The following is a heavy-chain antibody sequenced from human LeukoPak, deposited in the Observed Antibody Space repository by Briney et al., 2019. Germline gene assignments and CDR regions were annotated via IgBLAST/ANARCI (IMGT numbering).Heavy chain of an antibody. V-gene: IGHV3-7*01. Sequence: GGSLRLSCTASGFAFSTHWMAWVRQVPGKGREWMANIKPDGTEKYYVDSVKGRFTISRDNAKNSLYLQMSSLRAEDTAVYYCALIDAFDIWGRGTLVTVSS. CDR2: IKPDGTEK. J-gene: IGHJ3*02. CDR3: ALIDAFDI. CDR1: GFAFSTHW. D-gene: IGHD3-22*01.